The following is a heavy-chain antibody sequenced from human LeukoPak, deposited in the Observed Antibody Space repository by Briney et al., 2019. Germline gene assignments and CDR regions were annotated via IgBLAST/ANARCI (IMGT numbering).Heavy chain of an antibody. J-gene: IGHJ4*02. CDR1: GGSISSYY. Sequence: SETLSLTCTVSGGSISSYYWSWIRQPPGKVLEWIGYIYYSGSTNYNPSLKSRVTISVDTSKNQFSLKLSSVTAADTAVYYCARDQGAVAAYFDYWGQGTLVTVSS. V-gene: IGHV4-59*01. D-gene: IGHD6-19*01. CDR3: ARDQGAVAAYFDY. CDR2: IYYSGST.